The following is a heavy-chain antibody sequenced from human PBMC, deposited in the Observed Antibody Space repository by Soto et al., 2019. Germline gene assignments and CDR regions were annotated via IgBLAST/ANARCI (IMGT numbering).Heavy chain of an antibody. CDR3: ARAVLPATVPFDY. CDR2: IYYSGST. Sequence: QVQLQESGPRLVKPSETLSLTCIVSGGSISNYYWSWIRQPPGKGLEWIGYIYYSGSTNYNPSLQSRVTISVDTSKNQFSLKLSSVTAADTAVYYCARAVLPATVPFDYWGQGTLVTVSS. V-gene: IGHV4-59*01. D-gene: IGHD2-2*01. CDR1: GGSISNYY. J-gene: IGHJ4*02.